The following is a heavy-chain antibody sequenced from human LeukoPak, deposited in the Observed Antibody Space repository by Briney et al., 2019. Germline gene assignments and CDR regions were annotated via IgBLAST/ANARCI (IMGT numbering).Heavy chain of an antibody. J-gene: IGHJ4*02. CDR3: AKGPYYDCTGSFDY. V-gene: IGHV3-53*01. CDR1: GFTVSSSY. Sequence: GGSLRLSCAASGFTVSSSYMSWVRQAPGKGLEWVSCISAISSTYYLDSVKGRFAISRDNSKNMVSLQMNSLRAEDTAVYFCAKGPYYDCTGSFDYWGQGTLVTVSS. D-gene: IGHD3-22*01. CDR2: ISAISST.